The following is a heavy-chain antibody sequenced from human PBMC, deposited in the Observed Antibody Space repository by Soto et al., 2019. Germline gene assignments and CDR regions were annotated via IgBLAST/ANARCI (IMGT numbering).Heavy chain of an antibody. V-gene: IGHV4-34*01. D-gene: IGHD3-16*02. CDR3: ARGGLMITFGGVIVASYYYYGMDV. J-gene: IGHJ6*02. CDR2: INHSGST. CDR1: GGSFSGYY. Sequence: PSETLSLTCAVYGGSFSGYYWSWIRQPPGKGLEWIGEINHSGSTNYNPSLKSRVTISVDTSKNQFSLKLSSVTAADTAVYYCARGGLMITFGGVIVASYYYYGMDVWGQGTTVTVSS.